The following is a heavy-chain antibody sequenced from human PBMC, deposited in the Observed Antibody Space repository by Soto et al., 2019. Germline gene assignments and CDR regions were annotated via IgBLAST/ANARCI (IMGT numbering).Heavy chain of an antibody. CDR2: IYYSGST. Sequence: PSETLSLTCTVSGGSISSYYWSWIRQPPGKGLEWIGYIYYSGSTNYNPSLKSRVTISVDTSKNQFSLKLSSVTAADTAVYYCARDRRHGYCSGGSCYSSWLDPWGQGTLVTVSS. J-gene: IGHJ5*02. CDR3: ARDRRHGYCSGGSCYSSWLDP. D-gene: IGHD2-15*01. CDR1: GGSISSYY. V-gene: IGHV4-59*01.